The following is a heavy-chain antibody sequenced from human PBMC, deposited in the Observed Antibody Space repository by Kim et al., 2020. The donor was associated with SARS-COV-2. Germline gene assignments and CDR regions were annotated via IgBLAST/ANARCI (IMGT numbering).Heavy chain of an antibody. D-gene: IGHD2-2*01. Sequence: GESLKISCKGSGYSFTSYWIGWVRQMPGKGLEWMGIIYPGDSDTRYSPSFQGQVTISADKSISTAYLQWSSLKASDTAMYYCARQYCSSTSCYALIYWGQGTLVTVSS. CDR2: IYPGDSDT. V-gene: IGHV5-51*01. CDR3: ARQYCSSTSCYALIY. J-gene: IGHJ4*02. CDR1: GYSFTSYW.